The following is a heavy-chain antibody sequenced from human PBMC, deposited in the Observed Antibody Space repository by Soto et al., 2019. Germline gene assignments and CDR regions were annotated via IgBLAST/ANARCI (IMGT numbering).Heavy chain of an antibody. CDR1: GFTLSDHY. CDR2: TKNKAQRYTT. J-gene: IGHJ4*02. Sequence: PGGSLRLSRVVSGFTLSDHYIDWVRQAPGKGLEWVGRTKNKAQRYTTEYAASVKGRFTISRDDSENSVYLQMNSLKTEDTAVYYCVRWDSGNPENWGQGTLVTVSS. D-gene: IGHD1-26*01. CDR3: VRWDSGNPEN. V-gene: IGHV3-72*01.